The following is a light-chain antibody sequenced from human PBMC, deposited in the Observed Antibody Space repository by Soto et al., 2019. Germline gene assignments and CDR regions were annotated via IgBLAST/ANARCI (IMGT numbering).Light chain of an antibody. CDR1: KIGSES. V-gene: IGLV3-21*02. CDR2: GDS. CDR3: QLWDSSSDRYV. J-gene: IGLJ1*01. Sequence: SYELTQPPSVSVAPGQTARITCGGNKIGSESVHWYQQKPGQAPVLVVYGDSDRPSGIPERFSGSNSGNTATLTISRVEAGDEADYYCQLWDSSSDRYVSGTGTKVTVL.